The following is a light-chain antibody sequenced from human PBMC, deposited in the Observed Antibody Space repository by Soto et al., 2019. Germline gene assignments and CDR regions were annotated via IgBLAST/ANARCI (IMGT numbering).Light chain of an antibody. CDR1: QSLALSDGNIY. V-gene: IGKV2-30*02. CDR2: KVS. J-gene: IGKJ2*01. CDR3: MQASHCPYT. Sequence: DVVMTQSPLSLPVTLGQPASISCRSSQSLALSDGNIYVNCFHQRPGQSPRRLIYKVSDRVSGVPDRFSGSGSGTDVTLRISRVEAEDVGVFYCMQASHCPYTFGQGTKLEIK.